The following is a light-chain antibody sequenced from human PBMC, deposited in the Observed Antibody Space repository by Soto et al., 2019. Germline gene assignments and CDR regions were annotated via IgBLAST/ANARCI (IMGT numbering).Light chain of an antibody. V-gene: IGKV1-5*03. CDR2: KAS. CDR3: QQYNSYSGT. CDR1: QSISSW. Sequence: DIQMTQSPSTLSASVGDRVTITCRASQSISSWLAWYQQKPGKAPKLLIYKASSLESGVPSRFSGSGSGTEFTLTISSLQAEDFATYYCQQYNSYSGTFGQGTKVEIK. J-gene: IGKJ1*01.